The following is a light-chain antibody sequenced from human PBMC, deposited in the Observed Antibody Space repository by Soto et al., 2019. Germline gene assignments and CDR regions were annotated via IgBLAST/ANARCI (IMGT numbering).Light chain of an antibody. CDR3: QQYGSSPWT. J-gene: IGKJ1*01. CDR2: GAS. Sequence: EIGLTQSPGTLSLSPGERATLSCRASQRVSSSYLAWYQQKPGQAPRPLIYGASSRGIGIPDRFSGSGSGTDFTLTISRLEPEDFAVYYCQQYGSSPWTFGQGTQVEIK. V-gene: IGKV3-20*01. CDR1: QRVSSSY.